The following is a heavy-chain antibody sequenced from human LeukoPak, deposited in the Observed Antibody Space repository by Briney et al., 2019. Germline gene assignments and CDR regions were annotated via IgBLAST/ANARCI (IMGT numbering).Heavy chain of an antibody. J-gene: IGHJ4*02. D-gene: IGHD4-17*01. V-gene: IGHV3-30*14. CDR3: ARDYGDYGGY. Sequence: GGSLSLSCAASGFTFRIHPSHWVRQAPGKGLEWVAFISWDGNIQYYAESVKGRFTISRDNSKNTLYLQMNSLRAEDTAVYYCARDYGDYGGYWGQGTLVTVSS. CDR2: ISWDGNIQ. CDR1: GFTFRIHP.